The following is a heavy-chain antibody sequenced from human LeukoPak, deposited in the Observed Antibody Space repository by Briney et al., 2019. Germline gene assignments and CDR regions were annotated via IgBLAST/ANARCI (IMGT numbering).Heavy chain of an antibody. CDR1: GYTFTSYY. Sequence: GASVKVSCKASGYTFTSYYMHWVRQAPGQGLEWMGIINPSGGSTSYAQKLQGRVTMTTGTSTSTAYMELRSLRSDDTAVYYCARGFWSGYLPVPDYYYYGMDVWGQGTTATVSS. V-gene: IGHV1-46*01. D-gene: IGHD3-3*01. CDR2: INPSGGST. CDR3: ARGFWSGYLPVPDYYYYGMDV. J-gene: IGHJ6*02.